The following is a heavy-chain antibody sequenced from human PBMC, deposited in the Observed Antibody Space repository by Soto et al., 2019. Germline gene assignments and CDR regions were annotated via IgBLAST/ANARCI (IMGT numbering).Heavy chain of an antibody. CDR3: ARTRYCSGTSCSFDY. V-gene: IGHV4-59*01. CDR2: ISYSGST. D-gene: IGHD2-2*01. CDR1: GDSISNYY. Sequence: QVQLQESGPGLVKPSETLSLTCTVSGDSISNYYWSWIRQPPGKGLEWIGYISYSGSTKYNPSLKSRFSISGDTSKNQFSLKLNSVTAADTAVYYCARTRYCSGTSCSFDYWGQGTLVTVSS. J-gene: IGHJ4*02.